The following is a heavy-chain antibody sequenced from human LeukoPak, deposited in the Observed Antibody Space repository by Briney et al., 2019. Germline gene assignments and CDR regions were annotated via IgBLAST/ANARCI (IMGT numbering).Heavy chain of an antibody. D-gene: IGHD2-21*02. V-gene: IGHV4-39*07. CDR3: ARDGSVVVVTAIPDDALDI. CDR1: GGSISSSSYY. J-gene: IGHJ3*02. CDR2: IYYSGST. Sequence: SETLSLTCTVSGGSISSSSYYWGWIRQPPGKGLEWVGSIYYSGSTYYNPSLKSRVTISVDTSKNQFSLKLSSVTAADTAVYYCARDGSVVVVTAIPDDALDIWGQGTMVTVSS.